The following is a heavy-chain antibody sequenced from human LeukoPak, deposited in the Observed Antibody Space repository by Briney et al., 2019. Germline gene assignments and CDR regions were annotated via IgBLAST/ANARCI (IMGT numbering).Heavy chain of an antibody. CDR3: GRGTTVIDY. CDR1: GDSISRSSYY. CDR2: IFYSGST. V-gene: IGHV4-39*01. J-gene: IGHJ4*02. Sequence: SETLSLTCTVSGDSISRSSYYWGWIRQPPGKGLEWIGSIFYSGSTYYNPSLKSQVPISVDTSKNQFSLKLSSVAAADTAVYYCGRGTTVIDYWGQGTLVTVSS. D-gene: IGHD4-17*01.